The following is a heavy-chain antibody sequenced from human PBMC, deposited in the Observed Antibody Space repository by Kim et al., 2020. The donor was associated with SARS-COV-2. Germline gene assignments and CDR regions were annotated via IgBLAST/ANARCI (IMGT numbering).Heavy chain of an antibody. CDR2: ISYDGSNK. V-gene: IGHV3-30*18. D-gene: IGHD2-15*01. Sequence: GGSLRLSCAASGFTFSSYGMHWVRQAPGKGLEWVAVISYDGSNKYYADSVKGRFTISRDNSKNTLYLQMNSLRAEDTAVYYCAKDSGVSCSGGSCYEYY. CDR1: GFTFSSYG. CDR3: AKDSGVSCSGGSCYEYY. J-gene: IGHJ6*01.